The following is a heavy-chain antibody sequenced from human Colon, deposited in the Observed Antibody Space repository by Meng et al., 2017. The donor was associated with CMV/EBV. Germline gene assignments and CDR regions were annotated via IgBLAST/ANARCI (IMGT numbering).Heavy chain of an antibody. J-gene: IGHJ4*02. CDR2: MKPNSGDT. CDR3: ARGIPDF. V-gene: IGHV1-8*01. Sequence: SVKVSCKASGYTFPSNAINWVRPATGQGLEWMGWMKPNSGDTGYAPNFQGRITMTRNTSINTAYMELRSLTNEDTAIYYCARGIPDFWGQGTLVTVSS. D-gene: IGHD3/OR15-3a*01. CDR1: GYTFPSNA.